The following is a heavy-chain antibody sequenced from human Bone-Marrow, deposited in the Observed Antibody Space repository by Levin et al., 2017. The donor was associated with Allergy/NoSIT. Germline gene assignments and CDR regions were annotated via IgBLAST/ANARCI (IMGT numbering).Heavy chain of an antibody. J-gene: IGHJ4*02. CDR3: AKDHPSSGWPAFEY. CDR1: GFTFSRYA. D-gene: IGHD6-19*01. Sequence: GASVKVSCTASGFTFSRYAMSWVRQAPGKGLEWVASSNNRGNPYYANSVKGRFTVSRDDSQSTLFLQMNSLRDDDTATYYCAKDHPSSGWPAFEYWGQGTLVSVSS. V-gene: IGHV3-23*05. CDR2: SNNRGNP.